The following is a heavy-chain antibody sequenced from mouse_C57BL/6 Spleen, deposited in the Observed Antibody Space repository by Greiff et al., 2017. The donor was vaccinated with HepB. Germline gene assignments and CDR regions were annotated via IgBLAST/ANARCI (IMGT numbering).Heavy chain of an antibody. CDR2: INPSNGGT. V-gene: IGHV1-53*01. Sequence: QVQLQQSGTELVKPGASVKLSCKASGYTFTSYWMHWVKQRPGQGLEWIGNINPSNGGTNYNEKFKSKATLTVDKSSSTAYMQLSSLTSEDSAVYYCARLGHGNYWYFDVWGTGTTVTVSS. D-gene: IGHD2-1*01. CDR1: GYTFTSYW. J-gene: IGHJ1*03. CDR3: ARLGHGNYWYFDV.